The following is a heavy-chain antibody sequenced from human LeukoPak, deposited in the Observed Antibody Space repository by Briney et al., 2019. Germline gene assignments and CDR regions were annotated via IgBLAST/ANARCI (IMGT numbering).Heavy chain of an antibody. CDR3: ARDRSLYYYDSSGYSDY. V-gene: IGHV3-74*01. J-gene: IGHJ4*02. D-gene: IGHD3-22*01. CDR1: GFTFSSYW. CDR2: INSDGSST. Sequence: GGSLRLSCAASGFTFSSYWMHWVRQAPGKGLVWVSRINSDGSSTSYADSVKGRFTISRDNSKNTLYLQMNSLRAEDTAVYYCARDRSLYYYDSSGYSDYWGQGTLVTVSS.